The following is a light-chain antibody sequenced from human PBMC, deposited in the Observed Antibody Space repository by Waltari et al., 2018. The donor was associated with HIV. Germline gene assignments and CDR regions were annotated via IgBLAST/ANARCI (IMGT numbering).Light chain of an antibody. CDR3: GTWDSNLRNWV. CDR2: DNS. V-gene: IGLV1-51*01. CDR1: SSNIGNNL. Sequence: QSILAQPPSVSATPGQRVTISCSGGSSNIGNNLPSWYQQVPGAAPKLLIFDNSKRPSEIPDRFSAAKSDTSGTLDIAGLQTGDEGDYYCGTWDSNLRNWVFGGGTKLTVL. J-gene: IGLJ3*02.